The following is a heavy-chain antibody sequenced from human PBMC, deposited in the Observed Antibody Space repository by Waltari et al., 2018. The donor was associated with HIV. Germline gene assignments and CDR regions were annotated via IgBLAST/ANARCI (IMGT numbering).Heavy chain of an antibody. CDR2: INPSGGST. D-gene: IGHD1-1*01. J-gene: IGHJ3*02. V-gene: IGHV1-46*01. CDR1: GYTFTRYY. Sequence: VQLLQSGAEVKKPGASVRDSCKASGYTFTRYYMHWVRQAPAQGLEWMGLINPSGGSTTYAQNFKGRVTMTRDTSSSTVYMELSSLTSEDTAVYYCATQQRRAFDIWGLGTMVAVSS. CDR3: ATQQRRAFDI.